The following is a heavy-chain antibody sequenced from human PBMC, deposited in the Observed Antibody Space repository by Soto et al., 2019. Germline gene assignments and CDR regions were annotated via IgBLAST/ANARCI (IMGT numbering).Heavy chain of an antibody. CDR1: GFTFNTYG. J-gene: IGHJ4*02. V-gene: IGHV3-23*01. Sequence: GGSLRLSCATSGFTFNTYGMAWVRQAPGKGLAWVSAILGTGDRVSYVDSVKGRFTISRDNSKNTLYLQMNSLRADDTAIYYCARESEDLTSNFDYWGQGTLVTVSS. CDR3: ARESEDLTSNFDY. CDR2: ILGTGDRV.